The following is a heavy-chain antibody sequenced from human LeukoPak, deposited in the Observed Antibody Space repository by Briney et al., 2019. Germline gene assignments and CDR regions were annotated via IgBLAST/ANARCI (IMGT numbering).Heavy chain of an antibody. CDR2: ITGSSTYV. J-gene: IGHJ4*02. D-gene: IGHD1-26*01. Sequence: PGGSLRLSCAASGFTFSSNSMNWVRSAPGKGLEWVSSITGSSTYVYYADSVKGRFTIPRDNSNNTLYLQMNSLTAADTAVYYCAKDRSIGTYYTFDHWGQGTLVTVSS. V-gene: IGHV3-21*04. CDR3: AKDRSIGTYYTFDH. CDR1: GFTFSSNS.